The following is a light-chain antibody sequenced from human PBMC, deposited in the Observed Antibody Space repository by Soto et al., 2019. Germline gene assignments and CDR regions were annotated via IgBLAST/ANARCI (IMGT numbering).Light chain of an antibody. Sequence: IQLTQSPSSLSASVGDRVTITCRASQGISSYLAWYQQKPGKAPKLLIYAASTLQSGVPSRFSGSGSGTDFTLTISSLEPEDFAIYYCQQLNSYLITFGQGTRLE. CDR1: QGISSY. V-gene: IGKV1-9*01. CDR3: QQLNSYLIT. CDR2: AAS. J-gene: IGKJ5*01.